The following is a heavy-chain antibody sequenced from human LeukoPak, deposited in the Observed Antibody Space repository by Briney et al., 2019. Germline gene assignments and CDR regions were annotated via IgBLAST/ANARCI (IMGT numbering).Heavy chain of an antibody. CDR1: GFTFSNHY. J-gene: IGHJ4*02. D-gene: IGHD2-15*01. V-gene: IGHV3-72*01. CDR2: IRDKANSYTT. CDR3: ARGLGFGGGDY. Sequence: GGSLRLSCAASGFTFSNHYMDWVRQAPGKGLEWVGRIRDKANSYTTEYAASVKGRFNISTDDSNNSLFLHMNSLRTEDTAVYYWARGLGFGGGDYWGQGTLGTVSA.